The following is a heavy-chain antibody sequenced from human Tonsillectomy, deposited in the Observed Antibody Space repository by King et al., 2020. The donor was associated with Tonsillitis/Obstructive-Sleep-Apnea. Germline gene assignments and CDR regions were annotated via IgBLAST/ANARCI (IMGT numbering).Heavy chain of an antibody. D-gene: IGHD2-15*01. CDR1: GFTFSSYG. CDR2: IWYDGCNK. CDR3: ARDVSGGTNAFDI. J-gene: IGHJ3*02. Sequence: VQLVESGGGVFQPGRSLRLSCAASGFTFSSYGMHWVRHAPGKGLEGVSVIWYDGCNKYYADSVKGRFTISRDISKNTLYLQMHSLRAEDTAVYYCARDVSGGTNAFDIWGQGTMVTVSS. V-gene: IGHV3-33*01.